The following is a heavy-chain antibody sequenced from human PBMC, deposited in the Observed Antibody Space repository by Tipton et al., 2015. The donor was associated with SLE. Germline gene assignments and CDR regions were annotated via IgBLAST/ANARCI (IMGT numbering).Heavy chain of an antibody. D-gene: IGHD3-22*01. CDR3: ATDSYCDSRGYPDY. J-gene: IGHJ4*02. V-gene: IGHV3-30*04. Sequence: SLRLSCAASGFNFKICAMHWVRQAPGKGLEGVAVISEDETYKSYADSVNGRFTISRDNSKNTLYLQMKNLRAEDTSVYYCATDSYCDSRGYPDYWGQGTLVTVSS. CDR1: GFNFKICA. CDR2: ISEDETYK.